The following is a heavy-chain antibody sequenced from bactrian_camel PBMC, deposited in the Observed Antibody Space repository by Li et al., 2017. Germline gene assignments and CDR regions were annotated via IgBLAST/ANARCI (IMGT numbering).Heavy chain of an antibody. V-gene: IGHV3S55*01. J-gene: IGHJ4*01. CDR2: IDSDDNT. CDR1: GFTDPSYC. D-gene: IGHD6*01. Sequence: VESGGGSVQAGGSLTLSCSVSGFTDPSYCVGWFRQAPGKEREGVAIIDSDDNTVYADSVKGRFTISIDNARTTLYLQMNDLRPEDTAMYYCQSDEGRTYNGHWYDCDNTYFGQGTQVTVS.